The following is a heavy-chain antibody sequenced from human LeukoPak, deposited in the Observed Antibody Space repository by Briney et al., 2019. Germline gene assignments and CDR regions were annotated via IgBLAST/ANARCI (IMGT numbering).Heavy chain of an antibody. CDR1: GFIFSSYE. CDR3: VKDFGGELDS. V-gene: IGHV3-74*01. CDR2: INEDGRVT. Sequence: PGGSLRLSCAGSGFIFSSYEMNWVRQAPGEGLVWVSRINEDGRVTSYATSVRGRFTIFRDSVENTLHLQMNSLRAEDTAVYYCVKDFGGELDSWGQGTLVTVSS. D-gene: IGHD3-10*01. J-gene: IGHJ5*01.